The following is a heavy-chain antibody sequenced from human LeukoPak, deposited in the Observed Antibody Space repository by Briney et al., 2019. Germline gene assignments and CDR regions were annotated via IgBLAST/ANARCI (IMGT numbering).Heavy chain of an antibody. V-gene: IGHV4-4*07. D-gene: IGHD5-24*01. CDR3: ARTRMATIQVKYCFDY. CDR1: GGSISSYY. J-gene: IGHJ4*02. Sequence: SETLSLTCTVSGGSISSYYWSWIRQPAGKGLEWIGRIYTSGSTNYNPSLKSRVTMSVDTSKNQFSLKLSSVTAADTAVYYCARTRMATIQVKYCFDYWGQGTLVTVSS. CDR2: IYTSGST.